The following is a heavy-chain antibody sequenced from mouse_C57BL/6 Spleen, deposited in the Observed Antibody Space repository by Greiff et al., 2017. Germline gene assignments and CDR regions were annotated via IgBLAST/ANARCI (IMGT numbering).Heavy chain of an antibody. CDR2: IDPSDSYT. D-gene: IGHD1-1*01. CDR3: ARYYGSSHWYFDV. J-gene: IGHJ1*03. CDR1: GYTFTSYW. Sequence: VQLQQPGAELVMPGASVKLSCKASGYTFTSYWMHWVKQRPGQGLEWIGEIDPSDSYTNYNQKFKGKSTLTVDKSSSPAYMQLSSLTSEDSAVYYCARYYGSSHWYFDVWGTGTTVTVSS. V-gene: IGHV1-69*01.